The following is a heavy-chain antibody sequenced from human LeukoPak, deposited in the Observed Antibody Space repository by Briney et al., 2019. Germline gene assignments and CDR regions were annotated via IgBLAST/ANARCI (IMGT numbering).Heavy chain of an antibody. CDR1: GYTFTVSY. D-gene: IGHD1-26*01. Sequence: ASVKVSCKTSGYTFTVSYMHWVRHAPGQGLEWMGWISPNSGGTNYAQKFQGRVTMTRDTSISTAYMELSRLTSDDTAVYYCAKDGYGGSYYFDYWGQGTLVTVSS. V-gene: IGHV1-2*02. J-gene: IGHJ4*02. CDR3: AKDGYGGSYYFDY. CDR2: ISPNSGGT.